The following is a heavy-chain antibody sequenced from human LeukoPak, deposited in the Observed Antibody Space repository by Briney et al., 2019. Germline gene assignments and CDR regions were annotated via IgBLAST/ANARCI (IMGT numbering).Heavy chain of an antibody. Sequence: GGSLRLSCAASGFSFSSYDMSWVRQAPGKGLEWVSTISGSGGSTYYADSVKGRFTISRDNSKDTLYPQMSSLRAEDTAVYYCAKPPMGAVTYWGQGTLVTVSS. J-gene: IGHJ4*02. CDR2: ISGSGGST. CDR1: GFSFSSYD. V-gene: IGHV3-23*01. CDR3: AKPPMGAVTY. D-gene: IGHD5-18*01.